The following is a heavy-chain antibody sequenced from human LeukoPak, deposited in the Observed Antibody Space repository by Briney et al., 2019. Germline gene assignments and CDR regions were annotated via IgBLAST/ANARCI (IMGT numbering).Heavy chain of an antibody. CDR1: GFTFSSYG. Sequence: GGSLRLSCAASGFTFSSYGMHWVRQAPGKGLEWVAVIWYDGSNKYYADSVKGRFTISRDNSKNTLYLQMNSLRAEDTVVYYCGRWAGYCSSTSCRELDYWGQGTLVTVSS. J-gene: IGHJ4*02. CDR2: IWYDGSNK. D-gene: IGHD2-2*01. CDR3: GRWAGYCSSTSCRELDY. V-gene: IGHV3-33*01.